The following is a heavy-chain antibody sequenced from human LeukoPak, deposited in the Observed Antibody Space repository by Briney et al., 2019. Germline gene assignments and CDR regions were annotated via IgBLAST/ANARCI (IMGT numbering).Heavy chain of an antibody. D-gene: IGHD2-15*01. CDR1: GGSFSGYY. CDR2: INHSGST. Sequence: SETLSLTCAVYGGSFSGYYWSWIRQPPGKGLEWIGEINHSGSTNYNPSLKSRVTISVDTSKNQFSLKLSSATAADTAVYYCATIYCSGGSCYQNPFDYWGQGTLVTVSS. V-gene: IGHV4-34*01. J-gene: IGHJ4*02. CDR3: ATIYCSGGSCYQNPFDY.